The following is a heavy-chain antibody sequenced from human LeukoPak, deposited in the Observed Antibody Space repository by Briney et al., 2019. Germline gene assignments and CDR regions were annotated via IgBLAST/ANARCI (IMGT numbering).Heavy chain of an antibody. CDR1: GYTFTSYY. CDR2: ISAYNGNT. V-gene: IGHV1-18*04. Sequence: ASVKVSCKASGYTFTSYYMHWVRQAPGQGLEWMGWISAYNGNTNYAQKLQGRVTMTTDTSTSTAYMELRSLRSDDTAVYYCARADGRCSSTSCYVYYYGMDVWGQGTTVTVSS. D-gene: IGHD2-2*01. J-gene: IGHJ6*02. CDR3: ARADGRCSSTSCYVYYYGMDV.